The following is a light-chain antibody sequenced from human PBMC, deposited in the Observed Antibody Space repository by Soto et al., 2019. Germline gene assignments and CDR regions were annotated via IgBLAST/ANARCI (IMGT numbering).Light chain of an antibody. Sequence: EIVLTQSPGTLSLSPGERATLSCRASQSVSSSHLAWYQQKPGQAPRLLIYGATREATGIPDRFSGSGSGTDFTLTISRLEPEDFAVYYCQQYGTSRTFGQGTKVEV. CDR1: QSVSSSH. CDR3: QQYGTSRT. J-gene: IGKJ1*01. V-gene: IGKV3-20*01. CDR2: GAT.